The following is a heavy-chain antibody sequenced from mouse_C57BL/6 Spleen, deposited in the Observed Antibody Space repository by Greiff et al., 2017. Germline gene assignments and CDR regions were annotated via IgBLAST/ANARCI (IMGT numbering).Heavy chain of an antibody. D-gene: IGHD2-4*01. J-gene: IGHJ3*01. Sequence: EVQLVESGGGLVKPGGSLKLSCAASGFTFSDYGMHWVRQAPEKGLEWVAYISSGSSTIYYADTVKGRFTISRDNAKNTLFLQMTSLRSEDTAMYYCARGYDYDEGFAYWGQGTLVTVSA. CDR3: ARGYDYDEGFAY. CDR2: ISSGSSTI. V-gene: IGHV5-17*01. CDR1: GFTFSDYG.